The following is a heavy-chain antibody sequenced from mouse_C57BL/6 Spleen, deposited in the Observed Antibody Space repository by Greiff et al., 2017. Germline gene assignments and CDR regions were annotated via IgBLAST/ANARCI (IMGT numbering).Heavy chain of an antibody. CDR1: GYTFTSYW. V-gene: IGHV1-52*01. CDR2: IDPSDSET. J-gene: IGHJ4*01. Sequence: QVQLQQPGAELVRPGSSVKLSCKASGYTFTSYWMHWVKQRPIQGLEWIGNIDPSDSETHYNQKFKDKATLTVDKSSSTAYMQLSSLTSEDSAVYYCARWGDSSGYAMDDWGQGTSVTFSS. CDR3: ARWGDSSGYAMDD. D-gene: IGHD3-2*02.